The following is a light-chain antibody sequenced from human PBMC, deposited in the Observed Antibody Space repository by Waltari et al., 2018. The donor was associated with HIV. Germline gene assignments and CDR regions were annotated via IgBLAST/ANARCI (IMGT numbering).Light chain of an antibody. Sequence: QSVLTQPPSVSAAPGQKVTISCPGSSPNIGNNYVSWFQQLPGTAPKLLIYDNHKRPSVIPDRFSASRSGTSATLAVTGLQIGDEADYYCGTWDTSLTAGVFGGGTKLTVL. V-gene: IGLV1-51*01. CDR2: DNH. CDR3: GTWDTSLTAGV. CDR1: SPNIGNNY. J-gene: IGLJ3*02.